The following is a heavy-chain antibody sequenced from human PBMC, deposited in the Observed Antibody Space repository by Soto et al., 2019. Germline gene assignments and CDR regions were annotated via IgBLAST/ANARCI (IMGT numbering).Heavy chain of an antibody. J-gene: IGHJ4*02. D-gene: IGHD6-13*01. CDR3: TLRQDSSRGPIY. Sequence: QITLKESGPTLVKPTETLTLTCSVSGFSLSTSGRTLGWIRQPPGKAPEWLAFGGQYSPSLQSRVTFTKDTSKNQVVLTLTDMDPADTATYYCTLRQDSSRGPIYWGQGILVTVSS. V-gene: IGHV2-5*01. CDR2: GG. CDR1: GFSLSTSGRT.